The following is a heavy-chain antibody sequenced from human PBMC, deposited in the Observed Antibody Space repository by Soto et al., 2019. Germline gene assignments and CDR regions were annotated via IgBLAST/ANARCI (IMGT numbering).Heavy chain of an antibody. CDR2: ISGYNANT. J-gene: IGHJ6*02. Sequence: ASVKVSCKGSGYTFNSFGISWVRQAPGQGLEWMGWISGYNANTKYAQKFQGRVTMTTDTSTSTAYMDLRSLRSDDTAVYYCARDLNSAGDYYYGMDVWGQGTTVTVSS. V-gene: IGHV1-18*01. CDR1: GYTFNSFG. D-gene: IGHD2-15*01. CDR3: ARDLNSAGDYYYGMDV.